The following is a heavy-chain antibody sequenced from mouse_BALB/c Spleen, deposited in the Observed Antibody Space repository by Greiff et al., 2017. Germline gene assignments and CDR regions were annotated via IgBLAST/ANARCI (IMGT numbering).Heavy chain of an antibody. J-gene: IGHJ3*01. CDR3: TRDDGYYVAPY. V-gene: IGHV1S81*02. D-gene: IGHD2-3*01. CDR2: INPSNGGT. Sequence: QVQLQQPGAELVKPGASVKLSCKASGYTFTSYYMYWVKQRPGQGLEWIGGINPSNGGTNFNEKFKSKATLTVDKSSSTAYMQLSSLTSEDSAVYYCTRDDGYYVAPYWGQGTLVTVSA. CDR1: GYTFTSYY.